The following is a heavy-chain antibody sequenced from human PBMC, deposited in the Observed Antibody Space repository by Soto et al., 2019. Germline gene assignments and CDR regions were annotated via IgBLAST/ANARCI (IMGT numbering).Heavy chain of an antibody. J-gene: IGHJ4*02. D-gene: IGHD3-22*01. CDR1: GFTFISYG. CDR2: ISYDGSNK. CDR3: AKDLGYYYDSSGYSDY. V-gene: IGHV3-30*18. Sequence: LRLSFAASGFTFISYGMHWVRQAPGKGLEWVAVISYDGSNKYYADSVKGRFTISRDNSKNTLYLQMNSLRAEDTAVYYCAKDLGYYYDSSGYSDYWGQGTLVTVSS.